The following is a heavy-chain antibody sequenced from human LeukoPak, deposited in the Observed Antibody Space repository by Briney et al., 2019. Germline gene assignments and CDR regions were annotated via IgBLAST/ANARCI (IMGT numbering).Heavy chain of an antibody. D-gene: IGHD3-16*02. Sequence: GRSLRLSCAASGFTFSSYGMHWVRQAPGKGLEWVAVIWYDGSNKYYADSVKGRFTISRDNSKNTLYLQMNSLRAEDTAVCYCAKDLGRLGELSLDYWGQGTLVTVSS. CDR3: AKDLGRLGELSLDY. V-gene: IGHV3-33*06. CDR1: GFTFSSYG. CDR2: IWYDGSNK. J-gene: IGHJ4*02.